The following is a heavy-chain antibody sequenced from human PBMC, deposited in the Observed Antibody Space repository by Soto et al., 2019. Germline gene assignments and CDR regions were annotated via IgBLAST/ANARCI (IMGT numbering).Heavy chain of an antibody. Sequence: ASVKVSCKASGYTFISYGITWVRQAPWRGLEWMGYISAYNGNTNYAQKLQGRRTMTTDASTSTAYMERRSLRSDETAVCYCARDYPPTKDTVAVVAAPEFDIWGQATLVTLSS. V-gene: IGHV1-18*01. CDR3: ARDYPPTKDTVAVVAAPEFDI. D-gene: IGHD2-15*01. CDR1: GYTFISYG. CDR2: ISAYNGNT. J-gene: IGHJ4*02.